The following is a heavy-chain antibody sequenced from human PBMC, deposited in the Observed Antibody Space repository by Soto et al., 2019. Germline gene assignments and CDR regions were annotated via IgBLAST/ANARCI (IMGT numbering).Heavy chain of an antibody. Sequence: SQTLSLTCAISGDSVSSTSAAWSWIRQSPSRGLEWLGRTYYRSKWYSDYAVSVRSRITINPDTSKNQFSLQLNSVTPEDTAVYYCARGSYYSGWVWGQGTLVTVSS. V-gene: IGHV6-1*01. J-gene: IGHJ4*02. CDR1: GDSVSSTSAA. CDR3: ARGSYYSGWV. CDR2: TYYRSKWYS. D-gene: IGHD6-19*01.